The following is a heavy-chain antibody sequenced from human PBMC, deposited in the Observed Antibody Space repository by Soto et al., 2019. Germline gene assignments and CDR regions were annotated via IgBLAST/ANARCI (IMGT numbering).Heavy chain of an antibody. CDR2: IIPIFGTA. V-gene: IGHV1-69*13. CDR3: ARAGSDYYDSSGYLRPYYFDY. D-gene: IGHD3-22*01. CDR1: GGTFSSYA. Sequence: ASVKVSCKASGGTFSSYAISWVRQAPGQGLEWMGGIIPIFGTANYAQKFQGRVTITADESTSTAYMELSSLRSEDTAVYYCARAGSDYYDSSGYLRPYYFDYWGQGTLVTVSS. J-gene: IGHJ4*02.